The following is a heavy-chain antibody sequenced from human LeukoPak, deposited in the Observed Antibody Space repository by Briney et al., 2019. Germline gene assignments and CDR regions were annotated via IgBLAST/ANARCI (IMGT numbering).Heavy chain of an antibody. V-gene: IGHV4-38-2*01. CDR1: GYSISSGYY. CDR2: IYHSGST. D-gene: IGHD3/OR15-3a*01. Sequence: SETLSLTCAVSGYSISSGYYWGWIRRPPGKGLEWIGSIYHSGSTYYNPSLKSRVTISVDTSKNQFSLKLISVTAADTAVYYCARGGTGNWCDLWGGGTLVSVSS. CDR3: ARGGTGNWCDL. J-gene: IGHJ5*02.